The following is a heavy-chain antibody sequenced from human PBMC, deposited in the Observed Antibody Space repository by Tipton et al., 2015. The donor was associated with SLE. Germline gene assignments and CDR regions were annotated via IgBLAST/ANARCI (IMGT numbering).Heavy chain of an antibody. J-gene: IGHJ4*02. Sequence: TLSLTCTVSCGSISSMSYYWGCVRQPPGKGLEWIGSIYYSGSTYYNPSLKSRVTISVDTSKNQFSLKLSSVTAADTAVYYCASWRWGYWGQGTLVTVSS. CDR2: IYYSGST. CDR3: ASWRWGY. CDR1: CGSISSMSYY. D-gene: IGHD1-1*01. V-gene: IGHV4-39*07.